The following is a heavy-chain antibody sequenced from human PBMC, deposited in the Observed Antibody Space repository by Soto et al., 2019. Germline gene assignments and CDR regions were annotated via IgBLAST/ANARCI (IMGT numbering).Heavy chain of an antibody. D-gene: IGHD1-20*01. V-gene: IGHV3-11*06. Sequence: GGSLTLSCATSGFTFSDYYMTSIRQAPGKGLESVSSIDTSSTYIYYADSVTGRFTISRDNAKKSVYLQMHSLRAEDTAVYYCARETGSYNWTDGLMDVWGQGTTVTVSS. CDR1: GFTFSDYY. CDR3: ARETGSYNWTDGLMDV. J-gene: IGHJ6*02. CDR2: IDTSSTYI.